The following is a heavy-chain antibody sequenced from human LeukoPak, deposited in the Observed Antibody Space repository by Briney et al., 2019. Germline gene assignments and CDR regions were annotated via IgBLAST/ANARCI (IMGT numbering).Heavy chain of an antibody. D-gene: IGHD6-19*01. CDR3: ARQRTIYSSVWYGGTWFDP. V-gene: IGHV4-39*01. Sequence: SETLSLTCTVSGGSMITSNYYWGWIRQPPGRGLEWIGSIYYSGSTYYNPSLESRVTISVDTSKNQFSLKLTSVTAADTAVYYCARQRTIYSSVWYGGTWFDPWGQGTLVTVSS. CDR2: IYYSGST. J-gene: IGHJ5*02. CDR1: GGSMITSNYY.